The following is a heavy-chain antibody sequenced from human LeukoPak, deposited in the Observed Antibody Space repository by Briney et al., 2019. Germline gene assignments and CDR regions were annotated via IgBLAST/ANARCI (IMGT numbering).Heavy chain of an antibody. Sequence: GGSLRLSCAASGFTFSSYAMGWVRQAPGKGLEWVSAISGSGGSTYYADSVKGRFTISRDNSKNTLYLQMNSLRAEDTAVYYCAKDLRGGDSPDLFDYWGQGTLVTVSS. J-gene: IGHJ4*02. CDR2: ISGSGGST. CDR1: GFTFSSYA. D-gene: IGHD2-21*01. CDR3: AKDLRGGDSPDLFDY. V-gene: IGHV3-23*01.